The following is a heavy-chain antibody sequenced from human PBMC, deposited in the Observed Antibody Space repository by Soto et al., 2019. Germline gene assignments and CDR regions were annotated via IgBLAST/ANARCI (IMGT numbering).Heavy chain of an antibody. Sequence: QVQLVQSGAEVKKPGASVKVSCKTSGYTFSNYGINWVRQAPGQGLERMGWISAYNGNTNFAQKLQGRVSLTTDTSSTTAYMELRSLTSDDTAVYYCARDLVPGYTGFSDYWGQGTLVTVSS. J-gene: IGHJ4*02. D-gene: IGHD5-12*01. CDR1: GYTFSNYG. CDR2: ISAYNGNT. CDR3: ARDLVPGYTGFSDY. V-gene: IGHV1-18*01.